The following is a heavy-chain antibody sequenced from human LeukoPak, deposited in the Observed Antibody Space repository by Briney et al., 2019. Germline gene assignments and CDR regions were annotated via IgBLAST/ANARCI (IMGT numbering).Heavy chain of an antibody. V-gene: IGHV1-46*01. D-gene: IGHD3-3*01. CDR2: INPSGGST. Sequence: GASVKVSCKASGYTFTSYYMHWVRQAPGQGLEWMGIINPSGGSTSYAQKFQGRVTMTEDTSTDTAYMELSSLRSEDTAVYYCATGFAYNWFDPWGQGTLVTVSS. J-gene: IGHJ5*02. CDR3: ATGFAYNWFDP. CDR1: GYTFTSYY.